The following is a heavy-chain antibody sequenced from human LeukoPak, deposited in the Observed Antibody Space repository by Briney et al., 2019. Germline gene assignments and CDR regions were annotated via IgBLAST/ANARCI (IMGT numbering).Heavy chain of an antibody. Sequence: GGSLRLSCVASGFPLSSYGMSWVRQAPGKGLEWVSTISNSGGSSYYADSVKGRFTLSRDNSKNSLYLQMNSLRAEDTAVYYCAKDRGYCSSTRCYALHYFDYWGQGTLVTVSS. CDR3: AKDRGYCSSTRCYALHYFDY. D-gene: IGHD2-2*01. CDR1: GFPLSSYG. CDR2: ISNSGGSS. V-gene: IGHV3-23*01. J-gene: IGHJ4*02.